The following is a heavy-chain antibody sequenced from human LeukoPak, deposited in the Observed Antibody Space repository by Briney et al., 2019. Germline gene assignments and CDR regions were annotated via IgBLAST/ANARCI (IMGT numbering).Heavy chain of an antibody. V-gene: IGHV3-30*02. D-gene: IGHD3-10*02. CDR1: GFTFRSYG. Sequence: GGSLRLSCAVSGFTFRSYGMHWVREAPGKGVGGVAFIRYDGSNKYYADPLQGRFTISRDNSKNPLYLQMNSLRAQDTAVYSCAELGITMIGGVWGKGTTVTISS. CDR2: IRYDGSNK. J-gene: IGHJ6*04. CDR3: AELGITMIGGV.